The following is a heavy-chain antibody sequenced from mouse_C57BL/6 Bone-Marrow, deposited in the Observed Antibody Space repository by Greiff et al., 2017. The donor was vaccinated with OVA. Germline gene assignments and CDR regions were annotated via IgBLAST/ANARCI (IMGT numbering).Heavy chain of an antibody. V-gene: IGHV1-69*01. D-gene: IGHD2-4*01. CDR2: IDPSDSYT. Sequence: QVQLQQPGAELVMPGASVKLSCKASGYTFTSYWMHWVKQRPGQGLEWIGEIDPSDSYTNYNQKFKGKSTLTVDKSSSTAYMQLSSLTSEDSAVYYCARGDYDYDRWFAYWGQGTLVTVSA. CDR3: ARGDYDYDRWFAY. J-gene: IGHJ3*01. CDR1: GYTFTSYW.